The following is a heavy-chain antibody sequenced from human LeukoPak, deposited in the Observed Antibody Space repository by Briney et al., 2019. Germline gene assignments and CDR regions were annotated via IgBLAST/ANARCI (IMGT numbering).Heavy chain of an antibody. J-gene: IGHJ5*02. V-gene: IGHV1-2*02. D-gene: IGHD3-10*01. Sequence: ASVKVSCKASGYTFTDYYIHWVRQAPGQGLEWMGWINPNSGGTNYAQKFQGRVTMTRDTSIDTAYMELSRLGSDDTAVYYCAKGGGSGTNTNWFDPWAQGTLVTVSS. CDR3: AKGGGSGTNTNWFDP. CDR1: GYTFTDYY. CDR2: INPNSGGT.